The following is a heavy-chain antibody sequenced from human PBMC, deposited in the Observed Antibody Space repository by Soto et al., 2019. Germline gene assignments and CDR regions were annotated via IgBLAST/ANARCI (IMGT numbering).Heavy chain of an antibody. V-gene: IGHV3-23*01. CDR3: AKDSFGDIVVVPAAVNWFDP. Sequence: GGSLRLSCAASGFTFSSYAMSWVRQAPGKGLEWVSAISGSGGSTYYADSVKGRFTISRDNSKNTLYLQMNSLRAEDTAVYYCAKDSFGDIVVVPAAVNWFDPWGQGTLVTVSS. J-gene: IGHJ5*02. CDR1: GFTFSSYA. D-gene: IGHD2-2*01. CDR2: ISGSGGST.